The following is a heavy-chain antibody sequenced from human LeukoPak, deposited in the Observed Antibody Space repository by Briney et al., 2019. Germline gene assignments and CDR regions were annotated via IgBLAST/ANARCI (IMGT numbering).Heavy chain of an antibody. CDR2: ISGSGGST. CDR1: GFTFSSYA. D-gene: IGHD6-13*01. V-gene: IGHV3-23*01. Sequence: GGSLRLSCAASGFTFSSYAMSWVRQAPGKGLEWVSAISGSGGSTYYADSVKGRFTISRDNSKNTLYLQMHSLRAEDTAVYFCAKHSSSWFWNFDLWGRGTLVTVSS. J-gene: IGHJ2*01. CDR3: AKHSSSWFWNFDL.